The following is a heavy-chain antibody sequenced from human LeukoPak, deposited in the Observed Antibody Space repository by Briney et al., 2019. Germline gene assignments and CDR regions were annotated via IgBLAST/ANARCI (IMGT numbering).Heavy chain of an antibody. J-gene: IGHJ4*02. CDR2: IDYSGST. V-gene: IGHV4-31*03. Sequence: SETLSLTCTVSGGSISSGGYLWSWIRQHSGKGLEWTGYIDYSGSTYYNPSLKSRVTISVDTSKNQFSLKLSSVTAADTAVYYCARGRQDGDFDYWGQGTLVTVSS. CDR3: ARGRQDGDFDY. D-gene: IGHD4-17*01. CDR1: GGSISSGGYL.